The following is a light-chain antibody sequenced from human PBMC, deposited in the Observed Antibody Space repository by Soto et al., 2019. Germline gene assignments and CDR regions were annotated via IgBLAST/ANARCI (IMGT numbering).Light chain of an antibody. V-gene: IGLV2-14*01. CDR1: SSDVGGYNY. CDR2: EVS. Sequence: QSALTQPASVSGSPGQSITISCTGTSSDVGGYNYVSWYQQHPGKAPKLMIYEVSNRPSGVSNRFSGSKSGNTASLTISGLQAEDEADYYCCSYTSSNTWEFGGGTKLTVL. CDR3: CSYTSSNTWE. J-gene: IGLJ3*02.